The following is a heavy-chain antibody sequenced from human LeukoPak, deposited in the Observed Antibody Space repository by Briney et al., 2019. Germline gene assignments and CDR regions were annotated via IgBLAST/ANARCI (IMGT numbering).Heavy chain of an antibody. CDR3: ARQAVAGMRNAFDI. CDR2: INHSGST. J-gene: IGHJ3*02. CDR1: GGSFSGYY. Sequence: SETLSLTCAVYGGSFSGYYWSWIRQPPGKGLEWIGEINHSGSTNYNPSLKSRVTISVDTSKNQFSLKLSSVTAADTAVYYCARQAVAGMRNAFDIWGQGTMVTVSS. V-gene: IGHV4-34*01. D-gene: IGHD6-19*01.